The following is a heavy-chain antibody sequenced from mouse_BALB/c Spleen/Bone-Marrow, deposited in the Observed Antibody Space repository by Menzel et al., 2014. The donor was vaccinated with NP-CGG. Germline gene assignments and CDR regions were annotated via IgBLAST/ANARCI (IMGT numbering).Heavy chain of an antibody. V-gene: IGHV2-6-1*01. CDR1: GFSLTNYG. CDR3: ARHRYYAMDY. J-gene: IGHJ4*01. Sequence: VKLMESGPGLVAPSQSLSITCTISGFSLTNYGVHWVRQPPGKGLERLVVIWSDGSTTYNSALKSRLSISKDNSKSQVFLKMNSLQTDDTAMYYCARHRYYAMDYWGQGTSVTVSS. CDR2: IWSDGST.